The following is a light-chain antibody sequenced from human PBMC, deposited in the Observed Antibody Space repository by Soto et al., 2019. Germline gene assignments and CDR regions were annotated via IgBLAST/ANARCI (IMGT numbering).Light chain of an antibody. J-gene: IGKJ4*01. Sequence: EIVLTQSPATLSLSPGERATLSCRASQSVSSYLAWYQQKPGQAPRLLIYDASNRATGIPARFSVSGSGTDFTLTISSLEPEDFAVYYCQQRSNWPPRTFGGGTKVEIK. CDR2: DAS. CDR1: QSVSSY. V-gene: IGKV3-11*01. CDR3: QQRSNWPPRT.